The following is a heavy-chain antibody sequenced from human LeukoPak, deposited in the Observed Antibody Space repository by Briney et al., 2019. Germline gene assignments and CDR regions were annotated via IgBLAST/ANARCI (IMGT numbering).Heavy chain of an antibody. CDR3: ARDEGWLQSPDY. J-gene: IGHJ4*02. CDR1: GYTFSIYN. Sequence: ASVKVSCKASGYTFSIYNMHWVRQAPGQGLEWMGIINPSGGTSYAQKLQGRITMTRDTSTSTLYMELSSLRSEDTAVYYCARDEGWLQSPDYWGQGTLVTVSS. V-gene: IGHV1-46*01. D-gene: IGHD5-24*01. CDR2: INPSGGT.